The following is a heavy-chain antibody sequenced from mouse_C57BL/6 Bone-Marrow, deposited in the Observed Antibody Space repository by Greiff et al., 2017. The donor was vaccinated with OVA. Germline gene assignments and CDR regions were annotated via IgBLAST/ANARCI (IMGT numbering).Heavy chain of an antibody. J-gene: IGHJ1*03. CDR1: GFTFNTYA. D-gene: IGHD1-1*01. CDR2: IRSKSSNCAT. Sequence: DVMLVESGGGLVQPKGSLKLSCAASGFTFNTYAMHWVRQAPGKGLEWVARIRSKSSNCATYYADSVKDRFTISRDDSQSMLYLQMNNLKTEDTAMYYCVSIYEGYFDVWGTGTTVTVSS. CDR3: VSIYEGYFDV. V-gene: IGHV10-3*01.